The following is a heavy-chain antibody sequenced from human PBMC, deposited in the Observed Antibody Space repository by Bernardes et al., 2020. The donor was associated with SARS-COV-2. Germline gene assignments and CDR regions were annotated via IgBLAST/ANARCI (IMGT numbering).Heavy chain of an antibody. J-gene: IGHJ5*02. V-gene: IGHV4-59*08. D-gene: IGHD3-22*01. Sequence: SETLSLTCSVSGGSISSYYWSWIRQPPGKGLEWIGYIYYSGSTNYNPSLKNRVTISVDTSKNQFSLKLSSVTAADTAVYYCARRRYYDTSAYEWDWLDPWGQGTLVTVSS. CDR1: GGSISSYY. CDR2: IYYSGST. CDR3: ARRRYYDTSAYEWDWLDP.